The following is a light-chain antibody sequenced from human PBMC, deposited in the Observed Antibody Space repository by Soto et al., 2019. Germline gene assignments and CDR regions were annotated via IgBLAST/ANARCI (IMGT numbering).Light chain of an antibody. Sequence: QSVLTQPASVSGSPGQSITISCTGTNNDVANYNLVSWYQQHPGKAPKLRIYEGSKRPSGVSNRFSGSKSANTASLTISGLQAEDEADYYCCSYAGSRSGVFGGGTKVTVL. V-gene: IGLV2-23*01. CDR1: NNDVANYNL. CDR3: CSYAGSRSGV. CDR2: EGS. J-gene: IGLJ3*02.